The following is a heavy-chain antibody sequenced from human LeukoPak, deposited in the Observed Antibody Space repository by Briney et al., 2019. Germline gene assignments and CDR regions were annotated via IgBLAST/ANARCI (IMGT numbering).Heavy chain of an antibody. Sequence: SETLSPTCTVSGGSISSSSYYWGWIRQPPGKGLEWIGSIYYSGSTYYNPSLKSRVTISVDTSKNQFSLKLSSVTAADTAVYYCARHTRRYDLDYWGQGTLVTVSS. CDR1: GGSISSSSYY. CDR2: IYYSGST. J-gene: IGHJ4*02. V-gene: IGHV4-39*01. D-gene: IGHD3-16*01. CDR3: ARHTRRYDLDY.